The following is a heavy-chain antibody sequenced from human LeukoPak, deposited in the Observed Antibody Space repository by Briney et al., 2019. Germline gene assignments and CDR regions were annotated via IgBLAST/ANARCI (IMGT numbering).Heavy chain of an antibody. CDR1: GNYW. V-gene: IGHV3-74*01. Sequence: GGSLRLSCAASGNYWMHWVRQAPGKGLVWVSRINSDGSSTTYADSVKGRFTISRDNAKNALYLQMNSLRAEDTAVYYCAPTRGSSSWPFDYWGQGTLVTVSS. CDR2: INSDGSST. D-gene: IGHD6-13*01. CDR3: APTRGSSSWPFDY. J-gene: IGHJ4*02.